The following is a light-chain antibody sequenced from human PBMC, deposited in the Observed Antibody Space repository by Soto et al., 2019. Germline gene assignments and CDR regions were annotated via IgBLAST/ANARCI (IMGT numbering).Light chain of an antibody. CDR3: QQFGSGWT. J-gene: IGKJ1*01. V-gene: IGKV3-15*01. CDR1: QSVSSR. CDR2: FAS. Sequence: EIVMTQSPATLSVSPGERATLSCRASQSVSSRLAWFQQKPGQAPRLLIYFASTRATGVPARFSGSGSGTEFTLTISSLQSEDFAVFYCQQFGSGWTFGQGTKVEIK.